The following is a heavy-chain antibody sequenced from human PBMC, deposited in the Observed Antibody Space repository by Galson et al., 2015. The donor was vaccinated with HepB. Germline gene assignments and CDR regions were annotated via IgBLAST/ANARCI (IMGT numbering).Heavy chain of an antibody. CDR3: ARDLTDSSSWYFGY. CDR2: INTNTGHP. CDR1: GGTFSTYA. D-gene: IGHD6-13*01. Sequence: SVKVSCKASGGTFSTYAMNWVRQAPGQGLEWMGWINTNTGHPTYAQGFTGRFVFSLDTSVSTAYLQISTLKAEDTAVYYCARDLTDSSSWYFGYWGQGTLVTVSS. V-gene: IGHV7-4-1*02. J-gene: IGHJ4*02.